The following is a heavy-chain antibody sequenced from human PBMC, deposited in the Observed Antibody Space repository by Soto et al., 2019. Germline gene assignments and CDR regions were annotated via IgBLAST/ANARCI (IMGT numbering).Heavy chain of an antibody. Sequence: QVQLVQSGAEVRKPGASVNISCRASGFSFSDNLIHWVRQAPGQSLEWMGWINPDTGNTRYSQTFQGRVTISRHSSASIAYVEVSHLTSEATAVYYCARDILTVGPRANDAFDVWGQGTMVTVSS. V-gene: IGHV1-3*01. J-gene: IGHJ3*01. D-gene: IGHD2-8*02. CDR2: INPDTGNT. CDR1: GFSFSDNL. CDR3: ARDILTVGPRANDAFDV.